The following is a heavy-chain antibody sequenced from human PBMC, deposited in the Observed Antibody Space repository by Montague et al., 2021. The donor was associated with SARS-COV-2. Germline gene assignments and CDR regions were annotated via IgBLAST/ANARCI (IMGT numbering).Heavy chain of an antibody. Sequence: PALVKPTKTLTLTCTFSGFSLSATGMSVSWIRQPPGKALEWLALIDWDGSEYHSTSVKTRLTISRDTSKNQVVLTMTNMDPLDTATYFCARSAYYSNYFDYWGQGTLVTVSS. CDR2: IDWDGSE. CDR3: ARSAYYSNYFDY. J-gene: IGHJ4*02. V-gene: IGHV2-70*01. CDR1: GFSLSATGMS. D-gene: IGHD3-22*01.